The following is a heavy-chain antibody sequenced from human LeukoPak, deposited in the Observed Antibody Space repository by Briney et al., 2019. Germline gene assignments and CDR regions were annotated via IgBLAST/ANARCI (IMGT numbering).Heavy chain of an antibody. D-gene: IGHD6-13*01. Sequence: SETLSLTCTVSGGSISSYYWSWVRQPPGKGLEWIGFVYYTGSTNYSPSLKSRVTISVDTSKNQFSLKLGSVTAADTAVYYCARISSSNWYNERGAFDVWGQGTMVTVSS. CDR3: ARISSSNWYNERGAFDV. CDR2: VYYTGST. CDR1: GGSISSYY. V-gene: IGHV4-59*01. J-gene: IGHJ3*01.